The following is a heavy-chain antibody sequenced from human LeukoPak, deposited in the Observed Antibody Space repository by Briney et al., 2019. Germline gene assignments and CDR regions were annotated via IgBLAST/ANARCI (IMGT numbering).Heavy chain of an antibody. CDR3: ARAPRRGYYGSGSYYWFDP. D-gene: IGHD3-10*01. CDR1: GGSISSHY. V-gene: IGHV4-59*11. CDR2: IYYSGST. Sequence: SETLSLTCTVSGGSISSHYWSWIRQPPGKGLEWIGYIYYSGSTNYNPSLKSRVTISVDTSKNQFSLKLSSVTAADTAVYYCARAPRRGYYGSGSYYWFDPWGQGTLVTVSS. J-gene: IGHJ5*02.